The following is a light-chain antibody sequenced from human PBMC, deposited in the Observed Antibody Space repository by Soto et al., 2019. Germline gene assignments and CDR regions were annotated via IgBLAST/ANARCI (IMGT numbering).Light chain of an antibody. CDR2: DAS. CDR1: QSVSSY. J-gene: IGKJ4*01. V-gene: IGKV3-11*01. Sequence: EIVLTQSPATLSLSPGERATLSCRASQSVSSYLAWYQQKPGQAPRLLIYDASNRATGIPARFSGSGSGTDFTLPISSLEPEDFAVYYCQQRSNWLTVGGGTKGAIK. CDR3: QQRSNWLT.